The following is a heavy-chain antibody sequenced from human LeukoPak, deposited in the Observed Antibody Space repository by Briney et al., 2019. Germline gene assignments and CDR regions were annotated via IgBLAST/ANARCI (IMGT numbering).Heavy chain of an antibody. D-gene: IGHD2-8*01. CDR3: AKQLYCSPGVCHRRRGFDY. J-gene: IGHJ4*02. CDR2: ISDSGDSS. CDR1: GFTFSNHA. Sequence: GGSLRLSCAASGFTFSNHALSWVRQAPGKGLEWVSAISDSGDSSYYLDSVKGRFTVSRDNSKNTLYLQLNSLRADDTAIYYCAKQLYCSPGVCHRRRGFDYWGQGTLVTVSS. V-gene: IGHV3-23*01.